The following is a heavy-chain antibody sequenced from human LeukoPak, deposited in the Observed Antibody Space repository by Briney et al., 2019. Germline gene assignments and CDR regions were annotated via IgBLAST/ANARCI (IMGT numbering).Heavy chain of an antibody. Sequence: GGSLRLSCAASGFTFNTYGIHWVRQAPGKGLEWVSLAGWAGGTTFYSDSVRGRFTISRDSGRKSVYLQMNSLTTDDTAFYFCAKELDTMFFDYWGQGALVTVSS. J-gene: IGHJ4*02. V-gene: IGHV3-43*01. CDR3: AKELDTMFFDY. CDR2: AGWAGGTT. D-gene: IGHD3-10*02. CDR1: GFTFNTYG.